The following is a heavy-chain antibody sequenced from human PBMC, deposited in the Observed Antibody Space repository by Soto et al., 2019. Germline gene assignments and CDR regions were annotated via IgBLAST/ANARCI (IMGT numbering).Heavy chain of an antibody. CDR2: INGSGGSI. Sequence: GGSLRPSCPASGFTFSTYAMVWVRQALGKGRGWFATINGSGGSIFYTESVKGRFTISRDNSQNTLYLHMGSLRAEDTARYFCAKDQRNQPRFCSGGSCYSWIYWGQGTLVTVSS. J-gene: IGHJ4*02. D-gene: IGHD2-15*01. CDR1: GFTFSTYA. CDR3: AKDQRNQPRFCSGGSCYSWIY. V-gene: IGHV3-23*01.